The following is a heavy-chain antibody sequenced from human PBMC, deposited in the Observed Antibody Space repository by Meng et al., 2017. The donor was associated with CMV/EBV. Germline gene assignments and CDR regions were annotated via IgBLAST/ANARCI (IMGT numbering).Heavy chain of an antibody. CDR3: ARGLKYQLVMSGRGYFDY. D-gene: IGHD2-2*01. CDR2: IYYSGST. J-gene: IGHJ4*02. Sequence: GSLRLSCTVSGGSISSRSYYWGWIRQPPGKGLEWIGTIYYSGSTYYNPPLKSRVTISIDTSKHQFSLKLSSVTAADTAVYYCARGLKYQLVMSGRGYFDYWGQGTLVTVSS. V-gene: IGHV4-39*07. CDR1: GGSISSRSYY.